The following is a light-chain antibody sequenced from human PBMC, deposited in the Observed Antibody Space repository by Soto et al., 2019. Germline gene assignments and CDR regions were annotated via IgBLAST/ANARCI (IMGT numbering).Light chain of an antibody. CDR3: CSYGGSYTWV. Sequence: QSVLTQPRSVSGSPGQSVTISCTGASGDVGGYNFVSWYQQHPGKAPTLMIFDVSQRPSGVPDRFSGSKSGNTASLTISGLQAEDEADYYCCSYGGSYTWVFGGGTQLT. V-gene: IGLV2-11*01. CDR2: DVS. J-gene: IGLJ3*02. CDR1: SGDVGGYNF.